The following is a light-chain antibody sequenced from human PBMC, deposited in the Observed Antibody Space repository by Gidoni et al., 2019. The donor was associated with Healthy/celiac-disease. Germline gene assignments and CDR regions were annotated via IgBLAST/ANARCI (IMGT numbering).Light chain of an antibody. CDR3: QQYNSYSEST. CDR1: QSISSW. V-gene: IGKV1-5*03. CDR2: KAS. Sequence: DIQMTQSPSTLSASVGDRVTITCRARQSISSWLAWYQQKPGKAPKLLIYKASSLESGVPSRFSGSGSGTEFTLTISSLQPDDFATYYCQQYNSYSESTFGQGTKVEIK. J-gene: IGKJ1*01.